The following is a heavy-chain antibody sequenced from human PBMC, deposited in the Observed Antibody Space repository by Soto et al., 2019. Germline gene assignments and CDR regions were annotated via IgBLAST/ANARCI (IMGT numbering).Heavy chain of an antibody. V-gene: IGHV3-23*01. J-gene: IGHJ6*02. CDR3: AKRLKSGCDYVGNGVDV. CDR2: ISGSGGSA. Sequence: EVQLLESGGGLVQPGGSLRLSCAASGFTFSNYAMRWVRQAPGKGLEWVSAISGSGGSAYYADSVKGRFTISRDNSKNTLYLQMNSLRAEDTAVYYCAKRLKSGCDYVGNGVDVWGQGTTVTVSS. CDR1: GFTFSNYA. D-gene: IGHD4-17*01.